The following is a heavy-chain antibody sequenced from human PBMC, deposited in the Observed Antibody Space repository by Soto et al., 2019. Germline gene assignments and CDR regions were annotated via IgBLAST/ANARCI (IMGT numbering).Heavy chain of an antibody. V-gene: IGHV4-30-2*01. D-gene: IGHD2-2*01. J-gene: IGHJ5*02. CDR3: ARVPDR. Sequence: SENLSLTCAVSGGSISSGGYSWSWIRQPPGKGLEWIGYIYHSGSTYYNPSLKSRVTISVDRSKNQFSLKLSSVTAADTALYYCARVPDRWGQGTLVTVS. CDR1: GGSISSGGYS. CDR2: IYHSGST.